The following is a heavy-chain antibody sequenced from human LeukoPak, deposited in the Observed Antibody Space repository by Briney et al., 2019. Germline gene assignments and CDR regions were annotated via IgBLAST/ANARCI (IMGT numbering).Heavy chain of an antibody. CDR2: ILYSGVT. Sequence: PSETLSLTCTVSGGSISSGGYYWSWIRQPPGKGLEWIGYILYSGVTYYNPTLKSRVTMAVDTSKNQFSLKLSSVTAADTAVYYCAKEVGRGSATSGWSKGYFDYWGQGTLVTVSS. CDR1: GGSISSGGYY. V-gene: IGHV4-30-4*01. CDR3: AKEVGRGSATSGWSKGYFDY. J-gene: IGHJ4*02. D-gene: IGHD6-19*01.